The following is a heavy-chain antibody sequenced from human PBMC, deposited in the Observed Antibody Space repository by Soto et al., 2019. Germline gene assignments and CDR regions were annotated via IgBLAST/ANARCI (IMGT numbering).Heavy chain of an antibody. CDR1: GGTFSSYS. CDR2: IIPIFGTA. Sequence: QVQLVQSGAEVKKPGSSVKVSCKASGGTFSSYSINWVRQAPGQGLEWMGEIIPIFGTANYAQKFQGRVTITADESTSTAYMELGSRRSEDTAVYYCARDGGRHSGGIDYWGQGTLVTVSS. V-gene: IGHV1-69*01. D-gene: IGHD1-26*01. CDR3: ARDGGRHSGGIDY. J-gene: IGHJ4*02.